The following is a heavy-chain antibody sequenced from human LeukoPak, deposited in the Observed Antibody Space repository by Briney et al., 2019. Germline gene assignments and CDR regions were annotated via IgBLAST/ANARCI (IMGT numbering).Heavy chain of an antibody. CDR2: FYASGTT. Sequence: PSETLSLTCTVTGGSIVSHYWNWIRQPAGRGLEWIGRFYASGTTNTSPSLKSRVTMSVDTSENQFSLKLSSVTAADTAVYYCAKDSSTWGNLAGHFDSWGQGTLVTVSS. V-gene: IGHV4-4*07. D-gene: IGHD6-13*01. CDR3: AKDSSTWGNLAGHFDS. CDR1: GGSIVSHY. J-gene: IGHJ4*02.